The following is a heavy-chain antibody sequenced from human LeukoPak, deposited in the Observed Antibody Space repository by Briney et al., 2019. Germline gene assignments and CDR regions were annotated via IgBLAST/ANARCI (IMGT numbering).Heavy chain of an antibody. D-gene: IGHD3-10*01. Sequence: HTGGSLRLSCAASGFTFSSYAMSWVRQAPGKGLEWVSAISGSGGSTYYADSVKGRFTISRDNSKNTLYLQMNSLRAEDTAVYYCARDGSGSYYYFDYWGQGTLVTVSS. V-gene: IGHV3-23*01. CDR3: ARDGSGSYYYFDY. CDR1: GFTFSSYA. J-gene: IGHJ4*02. CDR2: ISGSGGST.